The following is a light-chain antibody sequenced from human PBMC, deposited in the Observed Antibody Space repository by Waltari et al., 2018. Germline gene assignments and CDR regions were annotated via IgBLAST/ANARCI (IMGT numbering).Light chain of an antibody. CDR3: HAAADNNWF. Sequence: YDLTQPSPVSVPPGQTATIPCPGAVLAAQNVRWFQQKPGQAPTLILYKDTERPSGIPERFSGSSSGSTVTLTIRGALLEDEADYHCHAAADNNWFFGGGTKLTVL. J-gene: IGLJ2*01. CDR1: VLAAQN. CDR2: KDT. V-gene: IGLV3-27*01.